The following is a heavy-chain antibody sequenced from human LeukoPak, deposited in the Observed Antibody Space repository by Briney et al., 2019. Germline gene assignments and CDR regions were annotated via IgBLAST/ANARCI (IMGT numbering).Heavy chain of an antibody. CDR2: IKQDGSEK. V-gene: IGHV3-7*03. Sequence: GGSLRLSCAASGFTFSSYWMGWVRQAPGKGLEWVANIKQDGSEKYYVDSVKGRFTISRDNAKNSLYLQMNSLRAEDTALYYCAKDSGYDSGLSMDVWGKGTTVTVSS. D-gene: IGHD5-12*01. CDR3: AKDSGYDSGLSMDV. J-gene: IGHJ6*03. CDR1: GFTFSSYW.